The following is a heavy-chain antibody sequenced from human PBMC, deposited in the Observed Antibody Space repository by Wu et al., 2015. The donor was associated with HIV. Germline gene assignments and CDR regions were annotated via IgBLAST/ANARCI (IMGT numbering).Heavy chain of an antibody. V-gene: IGHV1-2*02. CDR2: INPNSGGT. J-gene: IGHJ3*02. D-gene: IGHD2-2*01. Sequence: QVQLVQSGTEVRRPGASVRVSCKTSGYSFTAYYMHWVRQAPGQGLEWMGWINPNSGGTNSAQKFQGRVTMTRDTSISTAYMDINRLRSDDTAVYYCATGYCGGTTCYSAAFDIVGPGDNGHRLF. CDR3: ATGYCGGTTCYSAAFDI. CDR1: GYSFTAYY.